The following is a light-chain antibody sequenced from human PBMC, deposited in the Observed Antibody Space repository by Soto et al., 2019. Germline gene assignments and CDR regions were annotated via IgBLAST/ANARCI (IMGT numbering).Light chain of an antibody. CDR3: QQYYSYPVE. J-gene: IGKJ1*01. Sequence: DIQVTQSPSTLSASVGDRVTITCRASQSVSSWLAWYQQKPGKAPKLLIYAASTLQSGVPSRFSGSGSGTDFTLTISCLQSEDFATYYCQQYYSYPVEFGQGTKVAIK. CDR2: AAS. CDR1: QSVSSW. V-gene: IGKV1-5*01.